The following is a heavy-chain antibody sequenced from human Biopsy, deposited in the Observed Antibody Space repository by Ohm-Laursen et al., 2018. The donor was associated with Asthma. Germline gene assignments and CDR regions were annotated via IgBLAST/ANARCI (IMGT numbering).Heavy chain of an antibody. V-gene: IGHV1-69*08. Sequence: SSVKVSCKASGDSFSNYTISWVRQAPGQGLEWMGGLIPVLGTPDHAQMFEGRVTITADKSTSTAYMELSSLSSEDTAVYYCARGYSGSDRIVYYYSGLEVWGQGTTVTVSS. J-gene: IGHJ6*02. CDR3: ARGYSGSDRIVYYYSGLEV. CDR2: LIPVLGTP. D-gene: IGHD5-12*01. CDR1: GDSFSNYT.